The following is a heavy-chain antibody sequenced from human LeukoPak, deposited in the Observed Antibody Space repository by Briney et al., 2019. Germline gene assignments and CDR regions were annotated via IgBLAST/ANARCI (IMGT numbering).Heavy chain of an antibody. CDR3: ARDFSTYSSGWYDY. CDR1: GYTFTGYY. J-gene: IGHJ4*02. Sequence: GASVKVSCKASGYTFTGYYMHWVRQAPGQGLEWIGWINPNSGGTNYAQKFQGRVTMTRDTSISTAYMELSRLRSDDTAVYYCARDFSTYSSGWYDYWGQGTLVTVSS. V-gene: IGHV1-2*02. D-gene: IGHD6-19*01. CDR2: INPNSGGT.